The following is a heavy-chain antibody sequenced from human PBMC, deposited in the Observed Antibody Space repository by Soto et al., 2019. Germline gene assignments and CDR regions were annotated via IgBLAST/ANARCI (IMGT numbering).Heavy chain of an antibody. V-gene: IGHV1-69*06. CDR2: IIPIFGTA. Sequence: GASVKVSCKASGGTFSSYAISWVRQAPGQGLEWMGGIIPIFGTANYAQKLQGRVTITADKSTSTAYMELSSLRSEDTAVYYCASSLGMRILDYWGQGSLVPFSS. CDR3: ASSLGMRILDY. CDR1: GGTFSSYA. D-gene: IGHD3-3*01. J-gene: IGHJ4*02.